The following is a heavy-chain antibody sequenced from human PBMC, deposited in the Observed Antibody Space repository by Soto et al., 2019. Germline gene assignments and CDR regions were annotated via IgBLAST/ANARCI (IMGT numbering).Heavy chain of an antibody. CDR2: ISPNSGVT. CDR1: GYTFTSYG. Sequence: QVQLVQSEGEVRQPGASVKVSCRASGYTFTSYGIIWVRQAPGQGLEWMGYISPNSGVTTYAQNLQGRLTMTTDTPTSTAYRKLRSLSSDDTPVYYCGRGMWTRSGPQNFFDYWGLGALVTVSS. D-gene: IGHD6-25*01. V-gene: IGHV1-18*01. J-gene: IGHJ4*02. CDR3: GRGMWTRSGPQNFFDY.